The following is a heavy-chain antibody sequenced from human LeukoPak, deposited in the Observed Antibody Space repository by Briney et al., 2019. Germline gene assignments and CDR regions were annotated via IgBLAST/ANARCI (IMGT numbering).Heavy chain of an antibody. D-gene: IGHD5-24*01. J-gene: IGHJ4*02. CDR2: IYTSGST. Sequence: SETLSLTCTVSGGSISSGSYYWSWIRQPAGKGLEWIGRIYTSGSTNYNPSLKSRVTISVDTSKNQFSLELSSVTAADTAVYYCARSRGWLQSHPLGYWGQGTLVTVSS. CDR3: ARSRGWLQSHPLGY. V-gene: IGHV4-61*02. CDR1: GGSISSGSYY.